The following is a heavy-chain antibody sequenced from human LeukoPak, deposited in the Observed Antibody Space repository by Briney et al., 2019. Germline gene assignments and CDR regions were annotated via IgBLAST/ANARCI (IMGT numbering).Heavy chain of an antibody. CDR1: GFSFSSYS. CDR2: ISSSGSTI. V-gene: IGHV3-48*04. Sequence: GGSLRLSCAASGFSFSSYSMNWVRQAPGKGLEWVSYISSSGSTIYYADSVKGRFTISRDNAKNSLYLQMNSLRAEDTAVYYCASILSSSWYLAYFDYWGQGTLVTVSS. D-gene: IGHD6-13*01. J-gene: IGHJ4*02. CDR3: ASILSSSWYLAYFDY.